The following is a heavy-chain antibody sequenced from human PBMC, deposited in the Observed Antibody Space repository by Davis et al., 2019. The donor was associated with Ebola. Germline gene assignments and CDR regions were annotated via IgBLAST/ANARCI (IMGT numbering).Heavy chain of an antibody. Sequence: SVKVSCKVSGYTLTELSMHWVRQAPGKGLEWMGGFDPEDGETIYAQKFQGRVTMTEDTSTDTAYMELSSLRSEDTAVYYCATDRGAATPFDYWGQGTLVTVSS. CDR2: FDPEDGET. CDR3: ATDRGAATPFDY. V-gene: IGHV1-24*01. D-gene: IGHD2-15*01. J-gene: IGHJ4*02. CDR1: GYTLTELS.